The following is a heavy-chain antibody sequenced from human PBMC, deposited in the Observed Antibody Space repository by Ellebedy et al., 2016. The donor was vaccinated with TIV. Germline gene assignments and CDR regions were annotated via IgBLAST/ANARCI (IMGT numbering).Heavy chain of an antibody. CDR1: GGSFSGYY. Sequence: MPSETLSLTCAVYGGSFSGYYWSWIRQPPGKGLEWIGYIYYSGSTYYNPSLKSRVTISVDTSKNQFSLKLNSVTAADTAIYYCARCYTGTKWFDHWGQGTLVTVSS. CDR3: ARCYTGTKWFDH. CDR2: IYYSGST. J-gene: IGHJ5*02. D-gene: IGHD2-2*02. V-gene: IGHV4-34*01.